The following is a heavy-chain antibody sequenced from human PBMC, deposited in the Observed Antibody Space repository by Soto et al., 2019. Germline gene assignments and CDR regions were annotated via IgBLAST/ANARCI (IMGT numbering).Heavy chain of an antibody. CDR1: GFTFSSYA. D-gene: IGHD2-15*01. CDR3: ASGYCSGGSCDNWFDP. J-gene: IGHJ5*02. V-gene: IGHV1-46*03. CDR2: INPSGGST. Sequence: GGALRLSCAASGFTFSSYAMHWVRQAPGQGLEWMGIINPSGGSTSYAQKFQGRVTMTRDTSTSTVYMELSSLRSEDTAVYYCASGYCSGGSCDNWFDPWGQGTLVTV.